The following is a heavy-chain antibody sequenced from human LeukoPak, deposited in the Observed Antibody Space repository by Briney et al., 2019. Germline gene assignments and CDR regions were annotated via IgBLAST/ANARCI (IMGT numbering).Heavy chain of an antibody. CDR3: ARDLWRSSSAFDI. Sequence: ASVKASCKASGYTFTTYYMHWVRQAPGQGLEWMGGIIPIFGTANYAQKFQGRVTITADESTSTAYMELSSLRSEDTAVYCCARDLWRSSSAFDIWGQGTMVTVSS. J-gene: IGHJ3*02. CDR2: IIPIFGTA. D-gene: IGHD6-6*01. V-gene: IGHV1-69*13. CDR1: GYTFTTYY.